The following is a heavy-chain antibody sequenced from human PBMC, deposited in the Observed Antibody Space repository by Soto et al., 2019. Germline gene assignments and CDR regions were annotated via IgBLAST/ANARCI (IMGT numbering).Heavy chain of an antibody. J-gene: IGHJ4*02. D-gene: IGHD6-19*01. CDR2: IYPGDSDT. Sequence: GESLKISCKGSGYSFTSYWIGWVRQMPGKGLEWMGIIYPGDSDTRYSPSFQGQVTISADKSISTAYLQWSSLKASDTAMYYCARHLISSGWPSPNFDYRGQRALVTFSS. V-gene: IGHV5-51*01. CDR1: GYSFTSYW. CDR3: ARHLISSGWPSPNFDY.